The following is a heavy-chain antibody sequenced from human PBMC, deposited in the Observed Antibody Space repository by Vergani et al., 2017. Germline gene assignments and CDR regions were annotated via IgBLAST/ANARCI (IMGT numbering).Heavy chain of an antibody. Sequence: EVQLVESGGGLVQPGRSLRLSCTASGFTFGDYAMSWVRQAPGKGLEWVGFIRSKAYGGTTEYDASVKGRFTISRDDSKSIAYLQMNSLKTEDTAVYYCTRGAGIAVAGLFDYWGQGTLVTVSS. V-gene: IGHV3-49*04. J-gene: IGHJ4*02. CDR2: IRSKAYGGTT. CDR3: TRGAGIAVAGLFDY. CDR1: GFTFGDYA. D-gene: IGHD6-19*01.